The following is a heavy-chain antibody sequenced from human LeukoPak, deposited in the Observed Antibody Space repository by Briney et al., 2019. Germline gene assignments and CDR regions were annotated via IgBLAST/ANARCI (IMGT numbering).Heavy chain of an antibody. CDR1: GGSISSYY. Sequence: SETLSLTCTVSGGSISSYYWSWIRQPAGKGLEWIGRIYTSGSTNYNPSLKSRVTISVDKSKNQFSLKLSSVTAADTAVYYCARLYILTGSYSWDYWGQGTLVTVSS. CDR2: IYTSGST. CDR3: ARLYILTGSYSWDY. J-gene: IGHJ4*02. V-gene: IGHV4-4*07. D-gene: IGHD3-9*01.